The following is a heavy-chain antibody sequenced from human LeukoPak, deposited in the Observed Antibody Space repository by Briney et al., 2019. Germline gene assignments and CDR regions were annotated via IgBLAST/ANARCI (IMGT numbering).Heavy chain of an antibody. V-gene: IGHV3-20*04. Sequence: GGSLRLSCAASGFTFGDYGMSWVRQAPGKGLEWVSGINWNGGSTGYADSVKGRFTISRDNAKNSLYLQMNSLRAEDTALYYCARGDYCSSTSCYVPYFDYWGQGTLVTVSS. CDR3: ARGDYCSSTSCYVPYFDY. CDR2: INWNGGST. CDR1: GFTFGDYG. D-gene: IGHD2-2*01. J-gene: IGHJ4*02.